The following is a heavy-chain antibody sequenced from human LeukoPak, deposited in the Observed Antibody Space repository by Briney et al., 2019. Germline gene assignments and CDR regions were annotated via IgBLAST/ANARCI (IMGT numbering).Heavy chain of an antibody. CDR2: INSDGSST. V-gene: IGHV3-74*01. J-gene: IGHJ6*02. CDR3: ARVPNGHYKSYYGMDV. D-gene: IGHD4-17*01. Sequence: PGGSLRLSCAASGFTFSSYWMHWVRQAPGKGLVWVSRINSDGSSTSYADSVKGRFTISRDNAKNTLYLQMNSLRAEDTAVYYCARVPNGHYKSYYGMDVWGQGTTVTVSS. CDR1: GFTFSSYW.